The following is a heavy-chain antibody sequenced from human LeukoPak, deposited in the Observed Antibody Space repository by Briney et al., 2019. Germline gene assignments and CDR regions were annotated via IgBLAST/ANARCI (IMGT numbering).Heavy chain of an antibody. V-gene: IGHV1-46*01. Sequence: GASVKVSCKASGYTFTNYYIHWVRQAPGQGPEWMGMIDPSGGSTTYAQKFQGRVTMTRDTSTTTVNMELSSLRSEDTAIFYCARGMSGWYRVVDRWGQGTLVTVSS. CDR2: IDPSGGST. J-gene: IGHJ5*02. CDR1: GYTFTNYY. CDR3: ARGMSGWYRVVDR. D-gene: IGHD6-19*01.